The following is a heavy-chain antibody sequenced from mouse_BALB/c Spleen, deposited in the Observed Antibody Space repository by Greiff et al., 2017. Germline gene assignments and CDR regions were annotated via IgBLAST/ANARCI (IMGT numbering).Heavy chain of an antibody. CDR1: GYTFTDYE. CDR3: TREDYYGSRDWFAY. V-gene: IGHV1-15*01. J-gene: IGHJ3*01. D-gene: IGHD1-1*01. Sequence: VQLQQSGAELVRPGASVTLSCKASGYTFTDYEMHWVKQTPVHGLEWIGAIDPETGGTAYNQKFKGKATLTADKSSSTAYMELRSLTSEDSAVYYCTREDYYGSRDWFAYWGQGTLVTVSA. CDR2: IDPETGGT.